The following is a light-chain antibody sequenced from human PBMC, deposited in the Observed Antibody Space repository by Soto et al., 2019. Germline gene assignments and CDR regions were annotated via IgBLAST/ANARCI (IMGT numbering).Light chain of an antibody. J-gene: IGKJ1*01. CDR2: GAS. CDR3: QQYGSSPWT. CDR1: QSVSSY. V-gene: IGKV3-20*01. Sequence: EIVLTQSPGTLSLYPGQRPTLSCRASQSVSSYLAWYQQTNGQAPRILIYGASSRDTGIPDRFSGSGSGTDFTLTLSRLEPEDFEVYYCQQYGSSPWTFGQGTKVDIK.